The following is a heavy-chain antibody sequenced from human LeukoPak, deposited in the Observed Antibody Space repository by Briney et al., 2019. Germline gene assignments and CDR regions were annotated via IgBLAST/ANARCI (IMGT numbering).Heavy chain of an antibody. CDR2: IISDGSRT. CDR1: GFTFSNYW. J-gene: IGHJ4*02. D-gene: IGHD4-17*01. CDR3: VRGGDNLGRDFDY. V-gene: IGHV3-74*01. Sequence: PGGSLRLSCAASGFTFSNYWMYWVRQASGKGLVWVSQIISDGSRTYYADSVKGRFTISRDNTKNTLYLQMNSLRAEDTAVYYCVRGGDNLGRDFDYWGQGTLVTVSS.